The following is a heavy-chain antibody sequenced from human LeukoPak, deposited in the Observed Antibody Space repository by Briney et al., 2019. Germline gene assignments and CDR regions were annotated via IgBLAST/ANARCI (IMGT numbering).Heavy chain of an antibody. J-gene: IGHJ4*02. CDR1: GFTVSSNY. CDR2: IYSGGST. D-gene: IGHD5-24*01. V-gene: IGHV3-66*01. Sequence: GGSLRLSCAASGFTVSSNYMSWVRQAPGKGLEWVSVIYSGGSTYYADSVKGRFTISRDNSKNTLYLQMNSLRAEDTAVYYCAKEWDDYKGTNDYWGQGTLVTVSS. CDR3: AKEWDDYKGTNDY.